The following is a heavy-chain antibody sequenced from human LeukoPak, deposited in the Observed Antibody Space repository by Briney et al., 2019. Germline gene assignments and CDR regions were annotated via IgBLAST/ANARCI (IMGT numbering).Heavy chain of an antibody. Sequence: PGGPQRPSFAASEFTFSGYSLTWVGQAPGKGLEWVSYISSSSTIYYADSVKGRFTISRDNAKNSLYLQMNSLRAEDTAVYYCARDRHWGQGTLVTVSS. V-gene: IGHV3-48*01. CDR2: ISSSSTI. J-gene: IGHJ4*02. CDR1: EFTFSGYS. CDR3: ARDRH.